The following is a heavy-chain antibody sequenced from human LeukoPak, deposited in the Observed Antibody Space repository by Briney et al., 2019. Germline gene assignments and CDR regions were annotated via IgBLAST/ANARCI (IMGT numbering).Heavy chain of an antibody. J-gene: IGHJ4*02. CDR2: INPNSGGT. CDR1: GYTFTGYY. V-gene: IGHV1-2*02. D-gene: IGHD2-2*02. CDR3: ARGRGVPAAITRFDY. Sequence: ASVKVSCKASGYTFTGYYMHWVRQAPGQGLEWMGWINPNSGGTNYAQKFRGRVTMTRDTSISTAYMELSRLRSDDTAVYYCARGRGVPAAITRFDYWGQGTLVTVSS.